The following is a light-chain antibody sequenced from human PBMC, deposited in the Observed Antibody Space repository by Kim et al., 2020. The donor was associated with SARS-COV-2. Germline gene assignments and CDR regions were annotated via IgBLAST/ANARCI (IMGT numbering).Light chain of an antibody. V-gene: IGLV1-44*01. J-gene: IGLJ2*01. Sequence: GQRVTISCSGGSSNIGSNTVNWYQQLPGTAPKLLIYNNNQRPSGVPDRFSGSKSGTSASLAISGLQSEDEADYYCAAWDDSLNAVIFGGGTQLTVL. CDR3: AAWDDSLNAVI. CDR2: NNN. CDR1: SSNIGSNT.